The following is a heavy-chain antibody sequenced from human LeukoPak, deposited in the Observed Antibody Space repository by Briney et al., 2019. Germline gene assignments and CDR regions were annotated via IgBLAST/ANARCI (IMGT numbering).Heavy chain of an antibody. CDR1: GFTFSSYG. CDR2: IYYSGST. J-gene: IGHJ5*02. D-gene: IGHD3-10*01. CDR3: ARKGFGNLDSWFDP. Sequence: GSLRLSCAASGFTFSSYGMSWVRQAPGKGLEWIGSIYYSGSTYYNPSLKSRVTVSLDTSENQLSLKLSSVTAADTAVYYCARKGFGNLDSWFDPWGQGTLVTVSS. V-gene: IGHV4-38-2*01.